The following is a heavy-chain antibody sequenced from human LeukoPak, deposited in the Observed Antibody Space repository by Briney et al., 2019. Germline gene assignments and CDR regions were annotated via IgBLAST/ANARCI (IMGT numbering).Heavy chain of an antibody. V-gene: IGHV4-34*01. CDR2: INHSGST. CDR3: ARAVPGDAFDI. Sequence: SETLSLTCAVYGGSFSGYYWSWIRQPPGKGLEWIGEINHSGSTYYNPSLKSRVTISVDRSKNQFSLKLSSVTAADTAVYYCARAVPGDAFDIWGQGTMVTVSS. J-gene: IGHJ3*02. CDR1: GGSFSGYY. D-gene: IGHD1-14*01.